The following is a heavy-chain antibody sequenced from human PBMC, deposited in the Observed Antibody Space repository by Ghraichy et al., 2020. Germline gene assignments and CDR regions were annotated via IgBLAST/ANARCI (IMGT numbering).Heavy chain of an antibody. CDR1: GYSISSGFY. CDR2: IYHSGNT. CDR3: ARASGTTSRLDY. V-gene: IGHV4-38-2*01. D-gene: IGHD1-7*01. J-gene: IGHJ4*02. Sequence: ESLNISCAVSGYSISSGFYWGWIRQPPGKGLEWIGIIYHSGNTFYNPSLKSRVTISIDTSKNQFSLKLNSVTAADTALYYCARASGTTSRLDYWGQGTLVTVSS.